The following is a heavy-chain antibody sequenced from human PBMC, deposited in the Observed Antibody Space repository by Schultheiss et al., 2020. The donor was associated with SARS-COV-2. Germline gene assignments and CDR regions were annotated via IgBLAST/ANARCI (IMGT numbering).Heavy chain of an antibody. CDR1: GYTFTSYG. V-gene: IGHV1-18*01. D-gene: IGHD2-2*01. J-gene: IGHJ4*02. CDR2: ISAYSGNT. Sequence: ASVKVSCKASGYTFTSYGISWVRQAPGQGLEWMGWISAYSGNTNYAQKLQGRVTMTTDTPTSTAFMELRSLRSDDTAVFYCAKQWDIVVVPAAITFDYWGQGTLVTVSS. CDR3: AKQWDIVVVPAAITFDY.